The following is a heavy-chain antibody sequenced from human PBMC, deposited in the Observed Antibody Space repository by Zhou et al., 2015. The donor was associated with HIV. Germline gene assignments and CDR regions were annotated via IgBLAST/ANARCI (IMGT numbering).Heavy chain of an antibody. CDR1: GGTFSGSD. Sequence: LVQSETEVRKPGSSVKVPCRATGGTFSGSDISWVRQAPGQGLEWMGSITPMFETETYAEKFRARLTITVDKSTSAAYMELSSLTSEDAAVYYCARSGGNYDFAFDIWGQGTKVVVSS. CDR2: ITPMFETE. D-gene: IGHD2-15*01. V-gene: IGHV1-69*06. CDR3: ARSGGNYDFAFDI. J-gene: IGHJ3*02.